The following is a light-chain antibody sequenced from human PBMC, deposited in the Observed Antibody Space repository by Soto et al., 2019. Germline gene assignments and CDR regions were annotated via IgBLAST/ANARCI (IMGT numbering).Light chain of an antibody. Sequence: EIVLTQSPGTLSLSPVEVATLSCRASQSVSSSYLAWYQQKPGQAPRLLIYGASSRATGIPDRFSGSGSGTDFTLTISRLEPEDFAVYYCQHRSIWPVSFGQGTRLEI. CDR2: GAS. J-gene: IGKJ5*01. V-gene: IGKV3D-20*02. CDR1: QSVSSSY. CDR3: QHRSIWPVS.